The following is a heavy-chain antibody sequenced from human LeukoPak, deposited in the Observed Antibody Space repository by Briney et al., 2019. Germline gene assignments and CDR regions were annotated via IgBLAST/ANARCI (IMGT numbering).Heavy chain of an antibody. Sequence: GESLKISCKGSGYSFTSYWIGWVRQMPGKGLEWMGIIYPGDSDTRYSPSFQGQVTISADKSISTAYLQWSSLKASDTAMYYCARGLNYAGSGYYFDSWGPGTLVTVSS. J-gene: IGHJ4*02. CDR1: GYSFTSYW. CDR3: ARGLNYAGSGYYFDS. D-gene: IGHD3-22*01. V-gene: IGHV5-51*01. CDR2: IYPGDSDT.